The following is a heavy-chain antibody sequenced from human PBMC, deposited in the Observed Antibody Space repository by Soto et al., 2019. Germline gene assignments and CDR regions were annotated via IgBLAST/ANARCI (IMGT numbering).Heavy chain of an antibody. V-gene: IGHV1-3*01. CDR2: INAGNGNT. Sequence: QVQLVQSGAEVKKPGASVKVSCKASGYTFTSYAMHWVRQAPGQRLEWMGWINAGNGNTKYSQKFQVRGTITRDTSASTAYMELSSLRSEDTAVYYCARGYGSESYMFPPQYGMDVWGQGTTVTVSS. J-gene: IGHJ6*02. CDR3: ARGYGSESYMFPPQYGMDV. D-gene: IGHD3-10*01. CDR1: GYTFTSYA.